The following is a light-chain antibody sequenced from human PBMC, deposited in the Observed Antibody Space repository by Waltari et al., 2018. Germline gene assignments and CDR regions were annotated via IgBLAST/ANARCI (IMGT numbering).Light chain of an antibody. V-gene: IGKV4-1*01. CDR3: QQYYGTPIT. Sequence: DIVMTQSPDSLAVSLGERATINCKSSQGLLSSTNNKDFLIRYQQKPGQPPKVLFYWASARESGVPDRFSGSGSGTDFTLTISSLQAEDVAVYYCQQYYGTPITFGQGTRLEIK. CDR1: QGLLSSTNNKDF. J-gene: IGKJ5*01. CDR2: WAS.